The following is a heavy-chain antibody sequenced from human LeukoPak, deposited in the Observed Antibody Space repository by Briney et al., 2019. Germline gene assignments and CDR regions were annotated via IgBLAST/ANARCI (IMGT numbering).Heavy chain of an antibody. D-gene: IGHD3-22*01. V-gene: IGHV3-74*01. J-gene: IGHJ1*01. CDR3: ARAPSEIGGYYPEYFRH. Sequence: GGSLRLSCAASGFTFSTYWMHWVRQAPGKGLVWVSRMKSDGGTNYADSVKGRFTISRDNAKKTVSLQMNSLRPEDTGVYYCARAPSEIGGYYPEYFRHWGQGTLVTVSS. CDR2: MKSDGGT. CDR1: GFTFSTYW.